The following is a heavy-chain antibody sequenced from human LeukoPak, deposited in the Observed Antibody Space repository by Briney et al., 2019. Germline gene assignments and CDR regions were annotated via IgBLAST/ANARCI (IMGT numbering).Heavy chain of an antibody. CDR3: ARGFNPGIAAAASDY. CDR1: GYTFTGYY. D-gene: IGHD6-13*01. Sequence: ASVNVSCKASGYTFTGYYMHWVRQAPGQGLEWMGWINPNSGGTNYAQKFQGRVTMTRDTSISTAYMELSRLRSDDTAVYYCARGFNPGIAAAASDYWGQGTLVTVSS. CDR2: INPNSGGT. V-gene: IGHV1-2*02. J-gene: IGHJ4*02.